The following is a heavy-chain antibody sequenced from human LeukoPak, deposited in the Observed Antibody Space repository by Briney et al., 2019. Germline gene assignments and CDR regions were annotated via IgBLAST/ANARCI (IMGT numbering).Heavy chain of an antibody. CDR1: GYSFTSYW. CDR2: IYPGDSDT. Sequence: GESLNISCKGSGYSFTSYWIGWVRQMPGKGLEWMGIIYPGDSDTRYSPSFQGQVTLSADKSISTAYLQWRSLKDSDTAMYYCARRITMVRGVQNDAFDIWGQGTIDTVSS. V-gene: IGHV5-51*01. J-gene: IGHJ3*02. D-gene: IGHD3-10*01. CDR3: ARRITMVRGVQNDAFDI.